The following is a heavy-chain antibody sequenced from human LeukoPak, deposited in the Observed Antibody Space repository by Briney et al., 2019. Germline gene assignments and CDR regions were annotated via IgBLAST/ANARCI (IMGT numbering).Heavy chain of an antibody. CDR2: INPNSGGT. CDR1: GYTFTGYY. V-gene: IGHV1-2*02. D-gene: IGHD5/OR15-5a*01. J-gene: IGHJ6*02. CDR3: ARVLIVSDSYYYYYGMDV. Sequence: ASVKVSCKASGYTFTGYYMHWVRQAPGQGLEWMGWINPNSGGTNYAQKFQGRVTMTRDTSISTAYMELSRLRSDDTAVYYCARVLIVSDSYYYYYGMDVWGQGTTVTVSS.